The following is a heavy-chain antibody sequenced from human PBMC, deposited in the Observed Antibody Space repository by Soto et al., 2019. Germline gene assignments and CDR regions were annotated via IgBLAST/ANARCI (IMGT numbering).Heavy chain of an antibody. CDR2: IYYSGST. V-gene: IGHV4-39*01. CDR1: GGSISSSSYY. CDR3: LRIAAVGNWFDP. Sequence: QLQLQESGPGLVKPSETLSLTCTVSGGSISSSSYYWGWIRQPPGKGLAWIGSIYYSGSTYYNPSLKSRVTISVDTSKNQFSLKLSSVTAADTAVYYPLRIAAVGNWFDPWGQGTLVTVSS. J-gene: IGHJ5*02. D-gene: IGHD6-13*01.